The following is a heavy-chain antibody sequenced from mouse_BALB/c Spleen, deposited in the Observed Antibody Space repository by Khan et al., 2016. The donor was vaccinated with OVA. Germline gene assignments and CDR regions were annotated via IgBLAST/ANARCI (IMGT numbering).Heavy chain of an antibody. J-gene: IGHJ2*01. CDR1: GYIFTSYW. CDR2: IYPGTDNT. V-gene: IGHV1S132*01. CDR3: AREGALYYFDY. Sequence: QVQLQQSGAELVRPGASVKLSCKTSGYIFTSYWIHWIKQRSGQGLDWIARIYPGTDNTYYDGKFKGKATLTADKSSSTAYMQLSSLHSEDSAVYFCAREGALYYFDYWGHSTTLSVSS. D-gene: IGHD3-1*01.